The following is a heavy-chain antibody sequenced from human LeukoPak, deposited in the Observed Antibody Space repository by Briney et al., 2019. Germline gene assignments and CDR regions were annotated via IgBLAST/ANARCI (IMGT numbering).Heavy chain of an antibody. J-gene: IGHJ3*02. V-gene: IGHV3-11*04. D-gene: IGHD3-9*01. CDR2: ISNSGSTI. CDR1: GFTFSDYY. CDR3: ARGDYDILTGYLNAFDI. Sequence: GGSLRLSCAASGFTFSDYYMNWIRQAPGKGLEWVSYISNSGSTIYYADSVKGRFTISRDNAKNSLYLQMNSLRAEDTAVYYCARGDYDILTGYLNAFDIWGQGTMVTVSS.